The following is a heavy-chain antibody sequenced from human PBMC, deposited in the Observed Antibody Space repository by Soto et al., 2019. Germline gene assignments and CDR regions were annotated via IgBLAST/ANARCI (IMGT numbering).Heavy chain of an antibody. J-gene: IGHJ5*02. CDR1: GFSLSTSGVG. CDR3: AHSDQDYGGNSGWFDP. V-gene: IGHV2-5*02. CDR2: IYWDDDK. D-gene: IGHD4-17*01. Sequence: QITLKESGPPLVKPTQTLTLTCTFSGFSLSTSGVGVGWIRQPPGKALEWLALIYWDDDKRYSPSLKSRLTITKDPSKTPVVLTMTNMDPVDTATYYCAHSDQDYGGNSGWFDPWGQGTLVTVSS.